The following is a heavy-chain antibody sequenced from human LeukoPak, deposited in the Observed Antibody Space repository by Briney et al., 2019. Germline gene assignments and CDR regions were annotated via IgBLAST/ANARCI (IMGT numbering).Heavy chain of an antibody. CDR2: ISRSSSII. CDR1: GFTLSNYS. Sequence: GGSLRLSCAASGFTLSNYSMHWVRQAPGKGLEWVSYISRSSSIIYYADSVKGRFTISRDNAKSSLYLQMNSLRAEDTAVYYCARAKRNAFDIWGQGTMVTVSS. J-gene: IGHJ3*02. CDR3: ARAKRNAFDI. V-gene: IGHV3-48*01.